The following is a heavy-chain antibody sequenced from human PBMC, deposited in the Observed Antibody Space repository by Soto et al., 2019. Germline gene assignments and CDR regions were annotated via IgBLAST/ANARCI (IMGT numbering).Heavy chain of an antibody. CDR2: ISGGGGTT. CDR3: AKARQGYFDSSGLP. D-gene: IGHD3-22*01. CDR1: GFTFSSYP. Sequence: GGSLRLSCAASGFTFSSYPMSWVRQAPGKGLEWVSSISGGGGTTYYADSVKGRFTISRDNSQNTMYLQMNSLRAEDTAVYYCAKARQGYFDSSGLPWGQGTLVTVSS. V-gene: IGHV3-23*01. J-gene: IGHJ5*02.